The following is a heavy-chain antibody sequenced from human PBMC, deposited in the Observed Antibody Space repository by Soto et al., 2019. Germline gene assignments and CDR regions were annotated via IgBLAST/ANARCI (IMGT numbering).Heavy chain of an antibody. CDR3: ARGGCSGGSCYQNYYYYYGMDV. CDR1: GYTFTSYD. CDR2: MNPNSGNT. J-gene: IGHJ6*02. V-gene: IGHV1-8*01. D-gene: IGHD2-15*01. Sequence: QVQLVQSGAEVKKPGASVKVSCKASGYTFTSYDINWVRQATGQGLEWMGWMNPNSGNTGYAQKFQGRVTMTRNTSISTAYMGLSSLRSEDTAVYYCARGGCSGGSCYQNYYYYYGMDVWGQGTTVTVSS.